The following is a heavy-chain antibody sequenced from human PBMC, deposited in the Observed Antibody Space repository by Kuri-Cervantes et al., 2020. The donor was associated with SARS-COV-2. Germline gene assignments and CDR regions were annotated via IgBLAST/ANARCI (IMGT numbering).Heavy chain of an antibody. J-gene: IGHJ4*02. D-gene: IGHD3-9*01. CDR2: INPNSGGT. V-gene: IGHV1-2*02. Sequence: ASVKVSCKASGYTFTGYYMHWVRQAPGQGLEWMGWINPNSGGTSYAQKFQGRVTMTRDTSTSSVYMELTRLRSDDTAVYFCGLLRFFDWLSPFDFWGQGTLVTVSS. CDR3: GLLRFFDWLSPFDF. CDR1: GYTFTGYY.